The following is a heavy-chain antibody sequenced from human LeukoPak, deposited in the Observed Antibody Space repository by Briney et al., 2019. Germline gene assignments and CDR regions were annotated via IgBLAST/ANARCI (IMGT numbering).Heavy chain of an antibody. Sequence: GRSLRLSCAASGFTFSSYAMSWVRQAPGKGLEWVSDISIGGSSYYTDSVKGRFTISRDNSKNTLHLQMNSLRAEDTAVYYCAKVRDGFNTGFDYWGLGTLVTVSS. J-gene: IGHJ4*02. V-gene: IGHV3-23*01. CDR3: AKVRDGFNTGFDY. CDR1: GFTFSSYA. CDR2: ISIGGSS. D-gene: IGHD5-24*01.